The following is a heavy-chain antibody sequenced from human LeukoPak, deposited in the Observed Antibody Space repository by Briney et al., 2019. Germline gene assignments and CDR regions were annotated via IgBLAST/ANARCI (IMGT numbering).Heavy chain of an antibody. D-gene: IGHD5-12*01. V-gene: IGHV3-23*01. CDR2: ISGSGGST. J-gene: IGHJ4*02. CDR1: GFIFNNYA. CDR3: AKDCGGGYGPPYFDY. Sequence: GGSLRLSCAASGFIFNNYAMNWVRQAPGKGLEWVSAISGSGGSTYYADSVKGRFTISRDNSKNTLYLQMNSLSAEDTAVYYCAKDCGGGYGPPYFDYWGQGTLVTVSS.